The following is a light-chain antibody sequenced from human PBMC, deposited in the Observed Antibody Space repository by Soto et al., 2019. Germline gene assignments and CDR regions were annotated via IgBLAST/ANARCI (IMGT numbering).Light chain of an antibody. CDR3: QQYGRSLT. J-gene: IGKJ4*01. Sequence: EIVLTQSPGTLSLSPGERATLSCRASQSVNNNYLAWYQQKRGQAPRLLVYGASTRASGIPDRFSGSVSGTHITLTISRLEPEDFAVYYCQQYGRSLTFGGGTKVEIK. CDR2: GAS. V-gene: IGKV3-20*01. CDR1: QSVNNNY.